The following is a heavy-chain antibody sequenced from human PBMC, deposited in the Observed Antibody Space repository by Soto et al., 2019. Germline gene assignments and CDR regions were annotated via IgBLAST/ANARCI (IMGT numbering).Heavy chain of an antibody. J-gene: IGHJ4*02. V-gene: IGHV3-72*01. CDR2: SRDKPQGYST. Sequence: GGSLRLSCVASGLTFSASAMHWARQAPGKGLEWVGRSRDKPQGYSTAYAASVKGRFTTSRDESKNSAYLQMNSLKTEDTAVYYCVRATYFSDSSGYTRCLDYWGQGTLVTVSS. D-gene: IGHD3-22*01. CDR1: GLTFSASA. CDR3: VRATYFSDSSGYTRCLDY.